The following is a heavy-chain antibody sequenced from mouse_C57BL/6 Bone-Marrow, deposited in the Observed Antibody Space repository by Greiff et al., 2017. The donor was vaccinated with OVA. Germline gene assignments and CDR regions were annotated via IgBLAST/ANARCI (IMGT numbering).Heavy chain of an antibody. V-gene: IGHV5-9*01. CDR3: ARHYYGSSCAY. D-gene: IGHD1-1*01. CDR2: ISGGGGNT. CDR1: GFTFSSYT. J-gene: IGHJ3*01. Sequence: EVQGVESGGGLVKPGGSLKLSCAASGFTFSSYTMSWVRQTPEKRLEWVATISGGGGNTYYPDSVKGRFTISRDNAKNTLYLQMSSLRSEDTALYYCARHYYGSSCAYWGQGTLVTVSA.